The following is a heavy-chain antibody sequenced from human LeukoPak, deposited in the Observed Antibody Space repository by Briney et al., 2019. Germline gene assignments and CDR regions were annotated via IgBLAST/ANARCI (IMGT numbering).Heavy chain of an antibody. J-gene: IGHJ4*02. CDR1: SGSISSYY. CDR3: ARGRYYFDY. Sequence: SETLSLTCTVSSGSISSYYWSWIRQPPGKGLEWIGYIYYSGSTNYNPSLKSRVTISVDTSKNQFSLKLSSVTAADTAVYYCARGRYYFDYWGQGTLVTVSS. V-gene: IGHV4-59*01. CDR2: IYYSGST.